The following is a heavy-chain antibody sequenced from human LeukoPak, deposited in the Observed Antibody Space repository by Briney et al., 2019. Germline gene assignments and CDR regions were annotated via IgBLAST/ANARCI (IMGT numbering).Heavy chain of an antibody. CDR1: GGSFSGYY. CDR2: IYYSGST. Sequence: ASETLSLTCAVYGGSFSGYYWSWIRQPPGKGLQWIGYIYYSGSTNYNPSLKSRVTISVDTSKNQFSLKLTSVTAADTAVYYCARVNDRASDWFDPWGQGTLVTVSS. V-gene: IGHV4-59*01. J-gene: IGHJ5*02. D-gene: IGHD2-8*01. CDR3: ARVNDRASDWFDP.